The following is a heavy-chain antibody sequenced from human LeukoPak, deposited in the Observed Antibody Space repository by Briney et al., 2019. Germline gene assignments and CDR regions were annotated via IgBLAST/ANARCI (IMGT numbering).Heavy chain of an antibody. CDR3: ARYCSGGSCYYYYGMDV. V-gene: IGHV3-21*01. D-gene: IGHD2-15*01. Sequence: GGSLRLSCAASGFTFSSYSMNWVRQAPGKGLEWVSSISSSSSYIYYADTVKGRFTISRDNAKNSLYLQMNSLRAEDTAVYYCARYCSGGSCYYYYGMDVWGHGTTVTVSS. J-gene: IGHJ6*02. CDR1: GFTFSSYS. CDR2: ISSSSSYI.